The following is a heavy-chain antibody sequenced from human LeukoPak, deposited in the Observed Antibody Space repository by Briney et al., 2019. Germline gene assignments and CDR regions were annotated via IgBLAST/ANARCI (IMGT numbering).Heavy chain of an antibody. CDR1: GYTFTGYH. CDR3: ARDYCSSTSCLFDY. Sequence: APVKVSCKASGYTFTGYHMHWVRQAPGQGLEWMGRINPNSGDTNYAQKFQGRVTMTRDTSISTAYMELSRLRSDDTAMYYCARDYCSSTSCLFDYWGQGTLVTVSS. D-gene: IGHD2-2*01. CDR2: INPNSGDT. J-gene: IGHJ4*02. V-gene: IGHV1-2*06.